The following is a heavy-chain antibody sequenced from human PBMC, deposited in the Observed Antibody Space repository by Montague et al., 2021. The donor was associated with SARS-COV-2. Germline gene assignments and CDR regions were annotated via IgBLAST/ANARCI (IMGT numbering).Heavy chain of an antibody. CDR1: SDSISSSSYF. D-gene: IGHD3-3*01. CDR2: IYYSGST. Sequence: SETLSLTCTVSSDSISSSSYFWGWIRQPPGQGLEWIGRIYYSGSTYYNPSLQSPVTISVDTSKNQFSLKRSSVTAAATAVSYCARKASRGITMFGVVTASYYFDYWGQGTLVTVSS. CDR3: ARKASRGITMFGVVTASYYFDY. J-gene: IGHJ4*02. V-gene: IGHV4-39*01.